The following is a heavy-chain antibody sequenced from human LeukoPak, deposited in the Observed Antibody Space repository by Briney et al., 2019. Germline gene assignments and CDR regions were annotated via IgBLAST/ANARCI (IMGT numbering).Heavy chain of an antibody. D-gene: IGHD2-2*01. CDR1: GFTFRTYG. V-gene: IGHV3-7*01. CDR2: IKQDGSEK. CDR3: ARDVVVVPAAIIEYFQH. J-gene: IGHJ1*01. Sequence: GGSLRLSCAASGFTFRTYGMNWVRQAPGKGLEWVANIKQDGSEKYYVDSVKGRFTISRDNAKNSLYLQMNSLRAEDTAVYYCARDVVVVPAAIIEYFQHWGQGTLVTVSS.